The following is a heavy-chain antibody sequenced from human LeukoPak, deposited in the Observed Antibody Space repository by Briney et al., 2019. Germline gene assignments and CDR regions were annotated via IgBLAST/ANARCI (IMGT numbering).Heavy chain of an antibody. CDR3: ARDPDWLEY. CDR2: ISKSITRT. V-gene: IGHV3-48*02. Sequence: GGSLRLSCAASGVTFSGYSMNWIRQAPGKGLEWVAYISKSITRTHYADSVEGQFIISGDNAKNSPYLQMDSLRDEGTAVYYCARDPDWLEYGGQGTLVTVSS. J-gene: IGHJ4*02. D-gene: IGHD3/OR15-3a*01. CDR1: GVTFSGYS.